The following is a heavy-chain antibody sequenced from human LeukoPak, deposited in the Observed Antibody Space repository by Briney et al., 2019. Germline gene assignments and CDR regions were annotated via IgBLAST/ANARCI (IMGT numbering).Heavy chain of an antibody. D-gene: IGHD3-10*01. Sequence: GASVKVSCKASGYTFTSYYMHWVRQAPGQGLEWMGIINPSGGSTSYAQKFQGRVTMTRDTSISTAYMELSRLRSDDTAVYYCARLLYLDYWGQGTLVTVSS. CDR3: ARLLYLDY. V-gene: IGHV1-46*01. CDR1: GYTFTSYY. CDR2: INPSGGST. J-gene: IGHJ4*02.